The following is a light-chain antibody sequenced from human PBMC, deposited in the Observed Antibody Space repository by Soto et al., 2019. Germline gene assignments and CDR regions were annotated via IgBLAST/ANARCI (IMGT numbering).Light chain of an antibody. V-gene: IGLV3-1*01. CDR1: KLGDKY. CDR3: QAWDSSTLVV. CDR2: QDS. J-gene: IGLJ2*01. Sequence: SYELTQPPSVSVSPGQTASITCSGDKLGDKYACWYQQKPGQSPVLVIYQDSKRPSGIPERFSGSNSGNTATLTISGTQAMDEADYYCQAWDSSTLVVFGGGTPLTVL.